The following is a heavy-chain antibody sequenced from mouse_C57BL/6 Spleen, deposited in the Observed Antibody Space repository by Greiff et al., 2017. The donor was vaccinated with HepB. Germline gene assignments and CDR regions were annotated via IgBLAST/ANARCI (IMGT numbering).Heavy chain of an antibody. CDR1: GYTFTSYG. V-gene: IGHV1-81*01. CDR2: IYPRSGNT. CDR3: ASKDYYGSSPYYFDY. D-gene: IGHD1-1*01. Sequence: QVQLQQSGAELARPGASVKLSCKASGYTFTSYGISWVKQRTGQGLEWIGEIYPRSGNTYYNEKFKGKATLTADKSSSTAYMELRSLTSEDSAVYFCASKDYYGSSPYYFDYWGQGTTLTVSS. J-gene: IGHJ2*01.